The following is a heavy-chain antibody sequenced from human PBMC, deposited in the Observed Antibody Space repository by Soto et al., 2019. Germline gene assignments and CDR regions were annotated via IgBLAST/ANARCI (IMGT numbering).Heavy chain of an antibody. CDR2: ISYDGSNK. J-gene: IGHJ4*02. Sequence: QVQLVESGGGVVQPGRSLRLSCAASGFTFSSYGMHWVRQAPGKGLEWVAVISYDGSNKYYAGSVKGRFSISRDNSKNALYLQMNSLSAEYTAVYSCANDPNTAMAQLDNKYYFDYWGQGTLVTVAS. CDR3: ANDPNTAMAQLDNKYYFDY. CDR1: GFTFSSYG. V-gene: IGHV3-30*18. D-gene: IGHD5-18*01.